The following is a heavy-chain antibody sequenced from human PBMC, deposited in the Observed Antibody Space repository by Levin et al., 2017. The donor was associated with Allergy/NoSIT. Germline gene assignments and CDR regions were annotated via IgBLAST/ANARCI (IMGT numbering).Heavy chain of an antibody. CDR1: GFTFSSCG. CDR2: ISSGSDYI. D-gene: IGHD2-2*01. V-gene: IGHV3-21*01. CDR3: ARSSVVGSCSSTSCSSFDL. J-gene: IGHJ2*01. Sequence: AGESLKISCVASGFTFSSCGFNWVRQAPGKGLEWVAFISSGSDYIYYADSVKGRFTISRDNAKNSLFLQLNSLKAEDSAVYHCARSSVVGSCSSTSCSSFDLWGRGALVTVSS.